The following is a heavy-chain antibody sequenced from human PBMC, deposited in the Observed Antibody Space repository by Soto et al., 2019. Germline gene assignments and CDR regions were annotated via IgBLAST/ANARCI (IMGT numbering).Heavy chain of an antibody. J-gene: IGHJ4*02. Sequence: GSLRLSCAASGFSLRSQWMHWIRQTPGKGLEWVSRSSPDGSTVYADSVKGRFTISRDNAKNTVYLQMNSLRAEDTAMYYCSVSIFGVVRYWGQGTLVTVSS. D-gene: IGHD3-3*01. CDR2: SSPDGST. V-gene: IGHV3-74*03. CDR3: SVSIFGVVRY. CDR1: GFSLRSQW.